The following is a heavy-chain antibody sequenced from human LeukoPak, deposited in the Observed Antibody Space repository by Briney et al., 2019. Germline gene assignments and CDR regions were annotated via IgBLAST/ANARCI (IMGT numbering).Heavy chain of an antibody. D-gene: IGHD3-9*01. CDR1: GYTFTGYY. Sequence: GASVKVSCKASGYTFTGYYMHWVRQAPGQGLEWMGWINPNSGGTNYAQKFQGRVTMTRDTSISTAYMELSRLRSDDTAVYYCAREIQYIDWIGTFDYWGQGTLVTVSS. CDR2: INPNSGGT. V-gene: IGHV1-2*02. CDR3: AREIQYIDWIGTFDY. J-gene: IGHJ4*02.